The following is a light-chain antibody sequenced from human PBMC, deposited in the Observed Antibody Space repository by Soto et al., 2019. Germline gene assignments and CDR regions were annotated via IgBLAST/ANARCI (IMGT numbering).Light chain of an antibody. CDR2: DVS. CDR3: CSLAGTYTVV. Sequence: QSVLTQPRSVSGSPGQSVTISCTGTGSDVGGYDFVSWYQQHPGKAPKLMIYDVSKRPSGVPDRFSGSKSGNTASLTISGLQADDEADYYCCSLAGTYTVVFGGGTKLTVL. V-gene: IGLV2-11*01. J-gene: IGLJ2*01. CDR1: GSDVGGYDF.